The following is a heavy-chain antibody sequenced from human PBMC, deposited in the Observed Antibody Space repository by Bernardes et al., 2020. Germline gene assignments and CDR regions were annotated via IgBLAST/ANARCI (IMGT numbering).Heavy chain of an antibody. V-gene: IGHV3-21*01. CDR1: GFTFSDYS. Sequence: GGSLRLSCAASGFTFSDYSMNWVHQAPGKGLEWVSSISSSSGYIYYADSVKGRFTISRDNANNLLYLQINSLGSEDTAVYYCARDPTPSYTNPPYFDYWGQGTLVTVSS. J-gene: IGHJ4*02. CDR3: ARDPTPSYTNPPYFDY. D-gene: IGHD4-4*01. CDR2: ISSSSGYI.